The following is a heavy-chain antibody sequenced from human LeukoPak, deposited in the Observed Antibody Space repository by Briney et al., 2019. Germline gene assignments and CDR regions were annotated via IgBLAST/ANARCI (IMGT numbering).Heavy chain of an antibody. Sequence: ASVKVSCKASGYTFTSYGISWVRQAPGQGLEWMGWISAYNGNTNYAQKLQGRVTMTTDTSTSTAYMELRSLRSEDTAVYYCARGQTGTTYYYYYMDVWGKGTTVTISS. CDR3: ARGQTGTTYYYYYMDV. J-gene: IGHJ6*03. V-gene: IGHV1-18*01. D-gene: IGHD1-1*01. CDR1: GYTFTSYG. CDR2: ISAYNGNT.